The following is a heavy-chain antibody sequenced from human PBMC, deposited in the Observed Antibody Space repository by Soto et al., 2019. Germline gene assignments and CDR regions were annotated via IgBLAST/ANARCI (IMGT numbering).Heavy chain of an antibody. V-gene: IGHV1-46*01. J-gene: IGHJ4*02. CDR2: INPSGGST. Sequence: QVQLVQSGAEVKKPGASVKVSCKASGYTFTSYNMHWVRQAPGQGLEWMGIINPSGGSTTYAQNFQGRVTVTRDTSTSTVYMELSSLRSEDTAVYYCGRGNVPDYWGQGTLVTVSS. CDR1: GYTFTSYN. D-gene: IGHD1-1*01. CDR3: GRGNVPDY.